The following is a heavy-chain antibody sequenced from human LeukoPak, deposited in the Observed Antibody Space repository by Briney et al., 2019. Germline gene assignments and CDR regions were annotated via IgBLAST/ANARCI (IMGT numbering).Heavy chain of an antibody. D-gene: IGHD5-18*01. J-gene: IGHJ3*02. CDR2: INPNSGGT. Sequence: ASVKVSCKASGYTFTGYYMHWVRQAPGQGLEWMGWINPNSGGTNYAQKFQGRVTMTRDTSISTAYMELSSLRSEDTAVYYCARDVEGMTWIQLWLGVSAFDIWGQGTMVTVSS. CDR3: ARDVEGMTWIQLWLGVSAFDI. V-gene: IGHV1-2*02. CDR1: GYTFTGYY.